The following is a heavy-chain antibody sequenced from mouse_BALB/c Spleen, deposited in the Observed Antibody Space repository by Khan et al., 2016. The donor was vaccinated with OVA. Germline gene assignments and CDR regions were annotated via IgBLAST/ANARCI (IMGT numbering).Heavy chain of an antibody. J-gene: IGHJ4*01. V-gene: IGHV5-17*02. CDR3: ARREAMDY. CDR2: ISSGSSTI. Sequence: EVQLQESGGGLVQPGGSRKLSCAASGFTFSSFGMHWVRQAPEKGLEWVAYISSGSSTIYYADTVKGRFTISRENPKNTLFLQMTSLRSEDTAMYYCARREAMDYWGQGTSVTVSS. CDR1: GFTFSSFG.